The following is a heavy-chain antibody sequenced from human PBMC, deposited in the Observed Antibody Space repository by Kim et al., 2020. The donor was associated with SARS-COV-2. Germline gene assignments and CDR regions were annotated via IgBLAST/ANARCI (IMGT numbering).Heavy chain of an antibody. D-gene: IGHD3-10*01. CDR3: ARDDFGELGDAFDI. CDR2: ISYDGSNK. J-gene: IGHJ3*02. V-gene: IGHV3-30*04. CDR1: GFTFSSYA. Sequence: GGSLRLSCAASGFTFSSYAMHWVRQAPGKGLEWVAVISYDGSNKYYADSVKGRFTISRDNSKNTLYLQMNSLRAEDTAVYYCARDDFGELGDAFDIWGQGTMVTVSS.